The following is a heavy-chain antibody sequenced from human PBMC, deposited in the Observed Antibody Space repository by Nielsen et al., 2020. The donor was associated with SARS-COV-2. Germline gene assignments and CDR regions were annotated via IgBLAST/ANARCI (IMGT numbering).Heavy chain of an antibody. V-gene: IGHV4-39*07. J-gene: IGHJ3*02. CDR3: ARERLNAAAGTDAFDI. CDR1: GGSISSSSYY. Sequence: SENLSLTCTVSGGSISSSSYYWGWIRQTPGKGLEWIGSIYYSGSTYYNPSLKSRVTISVDTSKNQFSLKLSSVTAADTAVYYCARERLNAAAGTDAFDIWGQGTMVTVSS. CDR2: IYYSGST. D-gene: IGHD6-13*01.